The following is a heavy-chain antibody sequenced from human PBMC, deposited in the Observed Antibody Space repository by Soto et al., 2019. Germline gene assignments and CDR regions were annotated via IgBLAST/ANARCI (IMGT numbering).Heavy chain of an antibody. CDR2: IIPIFGTA. V-gene: IGHV1-69*13. J-gene: IGHJ4*02. Sequence: SVKVSCKASGGTFSSYAISWVRQAPGQGLEWMGGIIPIFGTANYAQKFQGRVTITADESTSTAYMELSSLRSEDTAVYYCARGSPKTYYYDQAKDWGQGTLVTSPQ. CDR1: GGTFSSYA. CDR3: ARGSPKTYYYDQAKD. D-gene: IGHD3-22*01.